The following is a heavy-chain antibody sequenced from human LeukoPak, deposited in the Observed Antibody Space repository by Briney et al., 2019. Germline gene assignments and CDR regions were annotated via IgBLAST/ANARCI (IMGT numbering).Heavy chain of an antibody. CDR2: INPSGGST. J-gene: IGHJ4*02. CDR1: GYTFTSYY. D-gene: IGHD3-22*01. Sequence: GASVKVSCKASGYTFTSYYMHWVRQAPGQGLEWMGIINPSGGSTSYAQKFQGRVTMTRDTSTSTVYMELSSLRSEDTAVYYCARDLYDSSGYYSARRYYFDYWGQGTLVTVSS. V-gene: IGHV1-46*01. CDR3: ARDLYDSSGYYSARRYYFDY.